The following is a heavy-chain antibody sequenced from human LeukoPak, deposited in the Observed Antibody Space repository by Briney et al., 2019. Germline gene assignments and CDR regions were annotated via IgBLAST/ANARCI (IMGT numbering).Heavy chain of an antibody. CDR1: GFTFSSYS. CDR2: ISSSSSTI. V-gene: IGHV3-48*01. Sequence: GGSLRLSCAASGFTFSSYSMNWVRQAPGKGLEWVSYISSSSSTIYYADSVKGRFTISRDNAKNSLYLQMNSLRAEDTAVYYCARIAAALSANWFDPWGQGTLVTVSS. D-gene: IGHD6-13*01. CDR3: ARIAAALSANWFDP. J-gene: IGHJ5*02.